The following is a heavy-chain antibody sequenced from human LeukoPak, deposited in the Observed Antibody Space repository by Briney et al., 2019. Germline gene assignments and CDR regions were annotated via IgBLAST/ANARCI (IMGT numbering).Heavy chain of an antibody. D-gene: IGHD3-10*01. CDR3: ARDRYGSGSEWFDP. Sequence: ASVKVSCKASGYTFTGYYMRWVRQAPGQGLEWMGWINPNSGGTNYAQKFQGRVTMTRDTSISTAYMELSRLRSDDTAVYYCARDRYGSGSEWFDPWGQGTLVTVSS. J-gene: IGHJ5*02. CDR1: GYTFTGYY. V-gene: IGHV1-2*02. CDR2: INPNSGGT.